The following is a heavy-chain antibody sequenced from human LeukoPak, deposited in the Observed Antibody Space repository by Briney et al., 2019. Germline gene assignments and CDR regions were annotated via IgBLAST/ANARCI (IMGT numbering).Heavy chain of an antibody. CDR1: GGSIRTTNW. CDR2: ISLSGQT. Sequence: PSETLSLTCGVSGGSIRTTNWWSWVRQPPAQGLEWIREISLSGQTNSNPSLNGRVTMSLDESRNQLSLNLASVTAADTAIYYCSRESGAFCPFGYWGQGTLV. CDR3: SRESGAFCPFGY. V-gene: IGHV4/OR15-8*02. D-gene: IGHD1-26*01. J-gene: IGHJ4*02.